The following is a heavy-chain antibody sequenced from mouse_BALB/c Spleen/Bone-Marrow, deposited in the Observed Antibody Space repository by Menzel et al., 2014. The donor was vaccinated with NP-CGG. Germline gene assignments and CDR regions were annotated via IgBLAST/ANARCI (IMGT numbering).Heavy chain of an antibody. CDR2: ISSGGSNT. CDR1: GFAFSGYD. J-gene: IGHJ4*01. CDR3: ARQRGYAYAMDY. V-gene: IGHV5-12-1*01. Sequence: DVHLVESGGGLVKPGGSLKFSCAASGFAFSGYDMSWVRRTPEKRLEWVAYISSGGSNTYYPDTVKGRFTISRDNAKNTLYLQMNSLKSEDTAMYYCARQRGYAYAMDYWGQGISVTVSS. D-gene: IGHD2-2*01.